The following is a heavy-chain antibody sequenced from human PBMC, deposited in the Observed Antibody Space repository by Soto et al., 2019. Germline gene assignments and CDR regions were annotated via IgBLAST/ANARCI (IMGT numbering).Heavy chain of an antibody. CDR3: ASRNDFWSGYFDPNWFDP. CDR1: GFTFSNAW. CDR2: ISSSSSTI. V-gene: IGHV3-48*01. J-gene: IGHJ5*02. Sequence: GGSLRLSCSASGFTFSNAWMNWVRQAPGKGLEWVSYISSSSSTIYYADSVKGRFTISRDNAKNSLYLQMNSLRAEDTAVYYCASRNDFWSGYFDPNWFDPWGQGTLVTVSS. D-gene: IGHD3-3*01.